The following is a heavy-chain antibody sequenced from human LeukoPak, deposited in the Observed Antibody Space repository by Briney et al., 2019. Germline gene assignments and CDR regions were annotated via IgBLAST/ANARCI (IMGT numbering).Heavy chain of an antibody. CDR2: IRSSGDSA. Sequence: PGGSLRLSCAASGFTFSGYAMNWVRQAPGKGLEWVSVIRSSGDSAYYADFVKGRFTISRDNSENTLYLQMNSLRAEDTAVYYCAKGYYASGSSLSAFDSWGQGTLVTVSS. CDR3: AKGYYASGSSLSAFDS. J-gene: IGHJ4*02. CDR1: GFTFSGYA. V-gene: IGHV3-23*01. D-gene: IGHD3-10*01.